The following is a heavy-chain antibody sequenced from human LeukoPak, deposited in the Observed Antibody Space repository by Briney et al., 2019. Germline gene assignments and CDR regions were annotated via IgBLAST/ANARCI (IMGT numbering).Heavy chain of an antibody. CDR3: AKEIHDSSGYYSYFEY. CDR1: GLTLCRYG. D-gene: IGHD3-22*01. CDR2: ISGSDGST. J-gene: IGHJ4*02. Sequence: TGGPLTLPCAVWGLTLCRYGLSGLRQAPRKGREWVSGISGSDGSTYYRDSVKGQHTNTRHRSKNTQPLQTTAHRAEDTAGYYCAKEIHDSSGYYSYFEYWGQGTLVTVSS. V-gene: IGHV3-23*01.